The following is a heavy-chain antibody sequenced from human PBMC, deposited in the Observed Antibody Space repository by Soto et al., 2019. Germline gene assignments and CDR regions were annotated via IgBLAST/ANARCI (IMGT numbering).Heavy chain of an antibody. V-gene: IGHV3-15*07. CDR2: IRSKTDGGTT. J-gene: IGHJ4*02. D-gene: IGHD6-19*01. CDR1: GLTFSDAW. CDR3: TTERAGAFDY. Sequence: GGSLRLSCAASGLTFSDAWMIWVRQAPVKGLEWVGRIRSKTDGGTTDHAAPVKGRFTISRDDSKNTLYFQMNSLKTEDTAVYYCTTERAGAFDYWGLGTLVTVSS.